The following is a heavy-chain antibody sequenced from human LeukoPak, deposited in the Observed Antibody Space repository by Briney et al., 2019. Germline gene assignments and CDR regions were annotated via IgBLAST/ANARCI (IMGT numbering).Heavy chain of an antibody. CDR1: GYTFTGYY. Sequence: ASVNVSCKASGYTFTGYYMHWVRQAPGQGLEWMGQINPNSGGTNYAQKFQGRVTMTRDTSISTAYMELSRLRSDDTAVYYCARGILAVAGSHLLHYWGQGTLVTVSS. CDR2: INPNSGGT. CDR3: ARGILAVAGSHLLHY. V-gene: IGHV1-2*06. J-gene: IGHJ4*02. D-gene: IGHD6-19*01.